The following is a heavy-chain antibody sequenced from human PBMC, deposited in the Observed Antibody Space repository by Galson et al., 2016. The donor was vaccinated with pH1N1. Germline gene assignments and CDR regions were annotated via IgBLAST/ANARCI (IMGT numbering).Heavy chain of an antibody. CDR2: LYHSGST. CDR1: GDSMSIYY. Sequence: ETLSLTCSVFGDSMSIYYWTWIRQSPGKGLEWIGSLYHSGSTYYNPSLKSRVTISVDTSKNQFSLNLNSVTAADTAVYYCATYIVAPLFDAFDIWGQGTMVTVSS. J-gene: IGHJ3*02. CDR3: ATYIVAPLFDAFDI. D-gene: IGHD5-12*01. V-gene: IGHV4-38-2*02.